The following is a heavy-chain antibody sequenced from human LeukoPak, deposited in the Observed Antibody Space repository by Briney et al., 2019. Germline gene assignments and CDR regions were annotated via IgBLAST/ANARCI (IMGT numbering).Heavy chain of an antibody. J-gene: IGHJ4*02. CDR1: GDSVSSSSYY. V-gene: IGHV4-39*07. Sequence: SETLSLTCTVSGDSVSSSSYYWGWIRQPPGKGLEWIGSIYYSGSTYYNPSLKSRVTISVDTSKNQLSLKLSSVTAADTAVYYCARVTTIFGVVTDYWGQGTLVTVSS. CDR3: ARVTTIFGVVTDY. D-gene: IGHD3-3*01. CDR2: IYYSGST.